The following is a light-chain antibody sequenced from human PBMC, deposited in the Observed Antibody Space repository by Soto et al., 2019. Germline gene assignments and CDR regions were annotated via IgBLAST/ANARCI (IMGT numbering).Light chain of an antibody. CDR1: EFISSW. CDR3: QQYNTFSWT. Sequence: DSRMTHSPSTLSASVGDRVTITCRASEFISSWLAWYQQKPGKAPKLLIYDTSTLASGVPSRFSGSGSGTDFTLTISSLQPDDFATYYCQQYNTFSWTFGPGTKVDIK. J-gene: IGKJ1*01. V-gene: IGKV1-5*01. CDR2: DTS.